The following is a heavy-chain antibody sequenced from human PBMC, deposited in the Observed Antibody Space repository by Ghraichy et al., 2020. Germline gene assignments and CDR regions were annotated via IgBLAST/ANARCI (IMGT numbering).Heavy chain of an antibody. Sequence: SETLSLTCAVSGGSISSGGYSWSWIRQPPGKGLEWIGYIYHSGSTYYNPSLKSRVTISVDRSKNQFSLKLSSVTAADTAVYYCARGGVGATTDCDAFDIWGQGTMVTVSS. CDR3: ARGGVGATTDCDAFDI. J-gene: IGHJ3*02. CDR2: IYHSGST. CDR1: GGSISSGGYS. D-gene: IGHD1-26*01. V-gene: IGHV4-30-2*01.